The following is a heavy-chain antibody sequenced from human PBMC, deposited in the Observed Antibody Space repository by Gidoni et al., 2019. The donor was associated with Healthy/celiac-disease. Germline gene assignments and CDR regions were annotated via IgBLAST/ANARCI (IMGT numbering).Heavy chain of an antibody. CDR1: GFTFSSYG. Sequence: QVQLVESAGGVVQPGRSLRLSCAASGFTFSSYGMHWVRQAPGKGLEWVAVIWYDGSNKYNADAVNGRFTISRDNSKNTLYLQMNSLRAEDTAVYYCARDLNWGAYYFDYWGQGTLVTVSS. J-gene: IGHJ4*02. CDR3: ARDLNWGAYYFDY. V-gene: IGHV3-33*01. D-gene: IGHD7-27*01. CDR2: IWYDGSNK.